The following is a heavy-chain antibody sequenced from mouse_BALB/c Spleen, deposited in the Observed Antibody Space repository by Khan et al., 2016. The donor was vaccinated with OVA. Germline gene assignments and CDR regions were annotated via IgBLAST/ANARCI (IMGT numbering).Heavy chain of an antibody. CDR1: GYTFTNYG. D-gene: IGHD2-10*01. CDR2: INTYTGEP. J-gene: IGHJ4*01. CDR3: ARPPYFSYTLDH. V-gene: IGHV9-3-1*01. Sequence: QIQLVQSGPELKKPGETVKISCKASGYTFTNYGMNWVKQSPGKALKWMGWINTYTGEPTYADDFKGRFAFSLETSASPAYLQINNLKNEDTATXFCARPPYFSYTLDHWGQGTSVTVSS.